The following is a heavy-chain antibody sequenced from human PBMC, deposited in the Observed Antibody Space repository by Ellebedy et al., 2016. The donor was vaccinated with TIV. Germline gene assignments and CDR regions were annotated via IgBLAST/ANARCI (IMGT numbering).Heavy chain of an antibody. J-gene: IGHJ6*03. CDR2: ISSSGDST. Sequence: GGSLRLXCAASGFTFSSYAMNWVRQAPGKGLEWVSAISSSGDSTYYADSVKGRFTISRDNSKNTLYLQMNSLRAEDTAVYYCAKKRGGYDFWSGYNSYYYYMDVWGKGTTVTVSS. CDR3: AKKRGGYDFWSGYNSYYYYMDV. D-gene: IGHD3-3*01. V-gene: IGHV3-23*01. CDR1: GFTFSSYA.